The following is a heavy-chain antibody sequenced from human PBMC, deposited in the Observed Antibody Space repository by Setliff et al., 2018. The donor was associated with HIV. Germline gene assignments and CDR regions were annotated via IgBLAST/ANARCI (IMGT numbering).Heavy chain of an antibody. CDR1: GFTFSRYW. CDR3: TTSSSGNYYKYYFDP. J-gene: IGHJ5*02. V-gene: IGHV3-7*01. D-gene: IGHD3-10*01. Sequence: PGGSLRLSCTASGFTFSRYWMSWVRQAPGKGLEWVANIKQDGSEKYYVDSVKGRFTIPRDNAKNSLSLQMNSLRAEDTAVYYCTTSSSGNYYKYYFDPWGQGTLVTVSS. CDR2: IKQDGSEK.